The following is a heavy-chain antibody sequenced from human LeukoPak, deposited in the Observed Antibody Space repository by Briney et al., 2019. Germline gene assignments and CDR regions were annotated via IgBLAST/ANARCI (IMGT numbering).Heavy chain of an antibody. CDR3: ARLYYYYYYMDV. Sequence: PSETLSLTXTVSGGSISSSSYYWGWIRQPPGKGLEWIGSIYYSGSTYYNPSLKSRVTISVDTSKNQFSLKLSSVTAADTAVYYCARLYYYYYYMDVWGKGTTVTVSS. CDR1: GGSISSSSYY. V-gene: IGHV4-39*01. J-gene: IGHJ6*03. CDR2: IYYSGST.